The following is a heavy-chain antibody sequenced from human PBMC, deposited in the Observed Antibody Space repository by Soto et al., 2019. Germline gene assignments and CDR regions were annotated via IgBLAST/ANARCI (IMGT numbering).Heavy chain of an antibody. Sequence: ASVKVSCKASGYTFTSYYMHWVRQAPGQGLEWMGIINPSGGSTSYAQKFQGRVTMTRDTSTSTVYMELSSLRSEDTAVYYCAREGVVEMATITSPGFDYWVQGSMVIVSS. J-gene: IGHJ4*02. CDR2: INPSGGST. CDR1: GYTFTSYY. D-gene: IGHD5-12*01. CDR3: AREGVVEMATITSPGFDY. V-gene: IGHV1-46*01.